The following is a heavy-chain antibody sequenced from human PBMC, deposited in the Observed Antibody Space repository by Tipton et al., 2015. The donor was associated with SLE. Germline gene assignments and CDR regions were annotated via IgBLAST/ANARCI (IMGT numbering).Heavy chain of an antibody. V-gene: IGHV4-59*12. Sequence: TLSLTCTVSGGSINSYYWSWIRQPPGKGLEWIGYIYYSGSTNYNPSLKSRVTISVDTSKNQFSLKLSSVTAADTAVYYCAREIGGGSNDYWGQGTLVTVSS. D-gene: IGHD1-26*01. CDR1: GGSINSYY. CDR2: IYYSGST. J-gene: IGHJ4*02. CDR3: AREIGGGSNDY.